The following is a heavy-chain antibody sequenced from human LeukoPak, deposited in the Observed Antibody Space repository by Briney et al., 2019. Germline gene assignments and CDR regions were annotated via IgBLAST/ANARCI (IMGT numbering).Heavy chain of an antibody. CDR1: GFTFSSYA. Sequence: PGRSLRLSCAASGFTFSSYAMHWVRQAPGKGLEWVAVISYDGSNKYYADSVKGRFTISRDNSKNTLYLQMNSLRAEDTAMYYCASPGGYSYGFDYWGQGTLVTVSS. V-gene: IGHV3-30*14. D-gene: IGHD5-18*01. CDR2: ISYDGSNK. J-gene: IGHJ4*02. CDR3: ASPGGYSYGFDY.